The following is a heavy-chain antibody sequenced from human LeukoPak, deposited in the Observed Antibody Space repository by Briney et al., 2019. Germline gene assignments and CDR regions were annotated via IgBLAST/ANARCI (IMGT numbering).Heavy chain of an antibody. CDR2: IHYSGST. J-gene: IGHJ4*02. V-gene: IGHV4-59*08. CDR3: ARHSRSSGSYLRF. CDR1: GDSISTYY. D-gene: IGHD3-10*01. Sequence: PSETLSLTCTVSGDSISTYYWSWVRQPPGKGLQWIGYIHYSGSTGYNPSLESRVTMSVDTSKNHFSLKLSSVTAADTAVYYCARHSRSSGSYLRFWGQGTQVTVSS.